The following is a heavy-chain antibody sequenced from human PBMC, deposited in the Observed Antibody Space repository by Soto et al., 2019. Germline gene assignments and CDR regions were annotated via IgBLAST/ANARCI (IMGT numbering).Heavy chain of an antibody. Sequence: SDTLSLTCAFSGYSIISGYGWGWIRPPPGKGLEWIGSIYHSGSTYYNPSLKSRVTISVDTSKNQFSLKLSSVTAADTAVYYCASIWDSSSWGWFDPWGQGTLVTVSS. D-gene: IGHD6-6*01. V-gene: IGHV4-38-2*01. CDR1: GYSIISGYG. CDR2: IYHSGST. J-gene: IGHJ5*02. CDR3: ASIWDSSSWGWFDP.